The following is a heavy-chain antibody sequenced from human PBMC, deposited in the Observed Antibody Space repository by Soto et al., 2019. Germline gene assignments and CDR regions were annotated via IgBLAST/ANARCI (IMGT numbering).Heavy chain of an antibody. J-gene: IGHJ1*01. CDR1: GYTFTSYG. CDR2: ISAYNGNT. D-gene: IGHD3-22*01. V-gene: IGHV1-18*01. Sequence: QVQLVQSGAEVKKPGASVKVSCKASGYTFTSYGISWVRQAPGQGLEWMGWISAYNGNTNYAQKIQGRVTMTTDTSTXTXYXXLLSLSSDDTAVYYWARAVDYYDRSGYYTHEYFQHWGQGTLVTVSS. CDR3: ARAVDYYDRSGYYTHEYFQH.